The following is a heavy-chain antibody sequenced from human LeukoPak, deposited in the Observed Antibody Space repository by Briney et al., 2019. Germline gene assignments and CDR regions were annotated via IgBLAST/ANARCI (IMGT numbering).Heavy chain of an antibody. Sequence: SETLSLTCTVSGGSIRSSYYYWGWIRQPPGKGLEWIGSIYDSGSAYYNPSLKSRVTISVDTSKNQFSLKLSSVTAADTAVYYCAIFRRDGYNYVDYWGQGTLVTVSS. CDR3: AIFRRDGYNYVDY. J-gene: IGHJ4*02. D-gene: IGHD5-24*01. V-gene: IGHV4-39*07. CDR1: GGSIRSSYYY. CDR2: IYDSGSA.